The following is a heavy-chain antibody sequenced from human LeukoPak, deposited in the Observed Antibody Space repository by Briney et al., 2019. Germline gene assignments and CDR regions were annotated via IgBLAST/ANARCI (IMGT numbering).Heavy chain of an antibody. D-gene: IGHD3-10*01. CDR3: ARDQGITMVRGVIITGYYFDY. J-gene: IGHJ4*02. Sequence: SETLSLTRAVYGGSFSGYYWSWIRQPPGKGLEWIGEINHSGSTNYNPSLKSRVTISVDTSKNQFSLKLSSVTAADTAVYYCARDQGITMVRGVIITGYYFDYWGQGTLVTVSS. CDR2: INHSGST. CDR1: GGSFSGYY. V-gene: IGHV4-34*01.